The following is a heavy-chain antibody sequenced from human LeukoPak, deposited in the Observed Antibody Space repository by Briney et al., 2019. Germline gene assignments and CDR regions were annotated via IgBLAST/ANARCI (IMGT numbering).Heavy chain of an antibody. V-gene: IGHV4-39*01. CDR1: GGSISSSSHY. CDR3: ARPAEQQQDAFDI. CDR2: IYYSGST. J-gene: IGHJ3*02. Sequence: TSETLSLTCTVSGGSISSSSHYWGWIRQPPGKGLEWIGSIYYSGSTYYNPSLKSRVTISVDTSKNQFSLKLSSVTAADTAVYYCARPAEQQQDAFDIWGQGTMVTVSS. D-gene: IGHD6-13*01.